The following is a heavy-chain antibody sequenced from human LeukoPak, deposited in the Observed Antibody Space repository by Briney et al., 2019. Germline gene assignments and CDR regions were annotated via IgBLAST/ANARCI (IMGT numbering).Heavy chain of an antibody. CDR2: IYPGDSDT. Sequence: GESLKISCQGSGYSFTSYWIGWVRQMPGKGLEWMGIIYPGDSDTRYSPSFQGQVTISADKSISTAYLQWSSLKASDTAMYYCATRGYCTNGVCRKQYFDYWGQGTLVTVSS. CDR3: ATRGYCTNGVCRKQYFDY. V-gene: IGHV5-51*01. CDR1: GYSFTSYW. D-gene: IGHD2-8*01. J-gene: IGHJ4*02.